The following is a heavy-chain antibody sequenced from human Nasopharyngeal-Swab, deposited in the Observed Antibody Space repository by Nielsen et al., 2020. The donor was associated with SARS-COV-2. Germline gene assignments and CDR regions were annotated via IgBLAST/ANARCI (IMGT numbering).Heavy chain of an antibody. CDR3: AKDHDTIFSFGDY. CDR1: GFTFSSYG. J-gene: IGHJ4*02. D-gene: IGHD3-9*01. Sequence: GASLKISCAASGFTFSSYGMHWVRQAPGKGLEWVAVISYDGSNKYYADSVKGRFTISRDNSKNTLYLQMNSLRAEDTAVYYCAKDHDTIFSFGDYWGQGTPVTVSS. V-gene: IGHV3-30*18. CDR2: ISYDGSNK.